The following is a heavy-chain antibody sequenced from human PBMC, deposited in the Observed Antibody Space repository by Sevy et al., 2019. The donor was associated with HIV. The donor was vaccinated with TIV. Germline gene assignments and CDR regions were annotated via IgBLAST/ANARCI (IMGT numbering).Heavy chain of an antibody. CDR2: RSYDGRLK. CDR3: AREGGYTTAWSPGNY. J-gene: IGHJ4*02. V-gene: IGHV3-30*04. Sequence: GGSLRLSCAASGFTFSTHALHWVRQAPGKGLEWVAHRSYDGRLKYYADSVKGRFTISRDDAKNTLYLQMNSLRAEDTAVYYCAREGGYTTAWSPGNYWGQGTLVTVSS. D-gene: IGHD6-19*01. CDR1: GFTFSTHA.